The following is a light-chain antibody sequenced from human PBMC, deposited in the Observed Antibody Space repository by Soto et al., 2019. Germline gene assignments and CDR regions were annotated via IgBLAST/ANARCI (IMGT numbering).Light chain of an antibody. CDR3: SSYTSSSPWV. V-gene: IGLV2-14*01. J-gene: IGLJ3*02. CDR2: EVT. Sequence: QSALTQPASVSGSPGQSITISCTGTSSDVGGYNYVSWYQQHPGKVPKLVICEVTNRPPGVSNRFSGSKSGNTASLTISGLQSEDEADYYCSSYTSSSPWVFGGGTKVPVL. CDR1: SSDVGGYNY.